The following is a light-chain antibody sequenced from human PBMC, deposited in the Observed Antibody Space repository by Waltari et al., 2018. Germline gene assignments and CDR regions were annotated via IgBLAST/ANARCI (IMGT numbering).Light chain of an antibody. Sequence: DIVMTKSPDPLAVSLGERATINCKSSQSVLYSSNNKNYLAWYQQKPGQPPKLPIYWASTRESGVPDRFSGSGSGTDFTLTISSLQAEDVAVYYCQQYYSTPPYTFGQGTKLEIK. J-gene: IGKJ2*01. CDR2: WAS. CDR1: QSVLYSSNNKNY. V-gene: IGKV4-1*01. CDR3: QQYYSTPPYT.